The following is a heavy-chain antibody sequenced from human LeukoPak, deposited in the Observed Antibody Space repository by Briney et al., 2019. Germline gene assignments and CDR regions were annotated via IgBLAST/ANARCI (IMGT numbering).Heavy chain of an antibody. CDR3: ARDQGYRYGYGDFDA. Sequence: SVKVSCKASGGTFRIYAISWVRQAPGQGLEWMGGIIPIFGTANYAQKFQGRVTITADESTSTAYMELSSLRSEDTAVYYCARDQGYRYGYGDFDAWGQGTLVTVSS. CDR2: IIPIFGTA. J-gene: IGHJ5*02. D-gene: IGHD5-18*01. V-gene: IGHV1-69*13. CDR1: GGTFRIYA.